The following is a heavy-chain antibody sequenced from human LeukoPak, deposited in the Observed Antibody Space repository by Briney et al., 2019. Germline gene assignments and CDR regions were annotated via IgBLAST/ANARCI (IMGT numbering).Heavy chain of an antibody. CDR2: ISAGGGNT. CDR3: AKVSRTRLWLRGDLDY. J-gene: IGHJ4*02. D-gene: IGHD5-18*01. V-gene: IGHV3-23*01. Sequence: GGSLRLSCAASGFTFDNYAMSWVRQAPGKGLEWVSIISAGGGNTYYADSVKGRLTVSRDSSKSTLYLQMNSLRAEDTAVYYCAKVSRTRLWLRGDLDYWGQGTLVTVSS. CDR1: GFTFDNYA.